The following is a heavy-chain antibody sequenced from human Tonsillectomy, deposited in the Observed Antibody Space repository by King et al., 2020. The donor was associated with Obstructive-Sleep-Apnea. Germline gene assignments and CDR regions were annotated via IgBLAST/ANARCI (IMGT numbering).Heavy chain of an antibody. CDR2: IYYSGST. V-gene: IGHV4-59*01. CDR1: GGSISSYY. Sequence: QLQESGPGLVKPSETLSLTCTVSGGSISSYYWSWIRQPPGKGLEWIGYIYYSGSTNYNPSLKSRGTISVDTSKNQFSLKLISVTAADTAVYYCARSPFTFGGVIVKGYFDYWGQGTLVTVSS. D-gene: IGHD3-16*02. CDR3: ARSPFTFGGVIVKGYFDY. J-gene: IGHJ4*02.